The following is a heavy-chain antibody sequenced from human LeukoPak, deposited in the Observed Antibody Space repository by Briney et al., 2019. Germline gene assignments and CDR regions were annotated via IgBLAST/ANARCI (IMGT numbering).Heavy chain of an antibody. D-gene: IGHD3-10*02. CDR1: GYTFTSYH. J-gene: IGHJ5*02. CDR2: INPSGGSP. CDR3: AREVCSQLPAWRFDP. V-gene: IGHV1-46*01. Sequence: ASVKVSCKASGYTFTSYHLHWVRQAPGQGLEWMGIINPSGGSPNYAQKFQGRVTMTRDSSISTAYMELSRLRSDDTAVYYCAREVCSQLPAWRFDPWGQGTLVTVSS.